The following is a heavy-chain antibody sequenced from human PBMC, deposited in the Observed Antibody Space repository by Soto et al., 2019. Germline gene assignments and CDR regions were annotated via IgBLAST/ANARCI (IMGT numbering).Heavy chain of an antibody. V-gene: IGHV3-66*01. Sequence: EVQLVESGGGLVQPGGSLRLSCAASGFTVSSHYMTWVRQAPGKGLEWVSVIHSGGSVYYADSVKGRFTISRDNSKNTLDVQMNSLRAEDTAVYYCATSLLTFTGYYMNFYMDVWGKGTTVTVSS. CDR2: IHSGGSV. D-gene: IGHD3-9*01. J-gene: IGHJ6*03. CDR3: ATSLLTFTGYYMNFYMDV. CDR1: GFTVSSHY.